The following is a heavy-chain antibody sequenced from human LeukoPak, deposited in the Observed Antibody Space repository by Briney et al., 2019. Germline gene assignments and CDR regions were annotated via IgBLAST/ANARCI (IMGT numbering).Heavy chain of an antibody. CDR2: IKQDGSEK. CDR1: GFTFSSYW. Sequence: GGSLRLSCAASGFTFSSYWMSWVRQAPGKGLEWVANIKQDGSEKYYVDSVKGRFTISRDNAKNSLYLQMNSLRAEDTAVYYCARDSGYYGLAFDYWGQGTLLTVSS. D-gene: IGHD3-22*01. V-gene: IGHV3-7*01. J-gene: IGHJ4*02. CDR3: ARDSGYYGLAFDY.